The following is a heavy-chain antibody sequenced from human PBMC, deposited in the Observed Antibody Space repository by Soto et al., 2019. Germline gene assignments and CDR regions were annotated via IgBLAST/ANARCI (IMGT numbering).Heavy chain of an antibody. Sequence: LRLSCASSGFTFSTYAMNWVRQAPGKGLEWISVISNSGHITFYADSVKGRFTISRDNSKNTLYLQMNNLRADDTAAYYCAKGGPTFLNWLAPGGQGARVTFPS. D-gene: IGHD5-12*01. V-gene: IGHV3-23*01. J-gene: IGHJ5*02. CDR1: GFTFSTYA. CDR3: AKGGPTFLNWLAP. CDR2: ISNSGHIT.